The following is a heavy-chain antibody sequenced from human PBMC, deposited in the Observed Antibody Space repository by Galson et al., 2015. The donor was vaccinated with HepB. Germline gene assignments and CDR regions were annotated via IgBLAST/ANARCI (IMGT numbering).Heavy chain of an antibody. V-gene: IGHV3-7*03. J-gene: IGHJ4*02. CDR2: IKQDGSEQ. Sequence: SLRLSCAASGFSFSNYWMSWVRQAPGKGLEWVANIKQDGSEQYYVDSVKGRFTISRDNAKNSLYLQMNSLRAEDTAVYYCARDRCSSTSCFFDYWGRGALVTVSS. CDR1: GFSFSNYW. D-gene: IGHD2-2*01. CDR3: ARDRCSSTSCFFDY.